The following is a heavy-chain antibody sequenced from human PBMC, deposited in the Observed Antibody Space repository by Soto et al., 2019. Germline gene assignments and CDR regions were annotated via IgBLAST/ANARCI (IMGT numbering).Heavy chain of an antibody. Sequence: EVQLLESGGGLVQPGGSLRLSCAASGFSFSSYAMVWVRQAPGKGLEWVSVISARGGSSYFADSVKGRFTTSRDNSKNVLSLEMSSLRAEDTATYCCAKGSIEYSASVDNWGQGTLVLVSS. CDR2: ISARGGSS. V-gene: IGHV3-23*01. CDR1: GFSFSSYA. D-gene: IGHD5-12*01. CDR3: AKGSIEYSASVDN. J-gene: IGHJ4*02.